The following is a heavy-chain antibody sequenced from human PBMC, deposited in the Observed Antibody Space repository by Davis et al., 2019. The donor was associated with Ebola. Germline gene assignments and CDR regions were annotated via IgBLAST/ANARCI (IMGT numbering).Heavy chain of an antibody. CDR3: TLLQEHL. Sequence: GESLKISCAASGFTFSDYYMSWIRQAPGKGLEWVSKISSSSSYTNYADSVKGRFTISRDNAKNSLYLQMNSLHQGPIGLPPGTLLQEHLWG. J-gene: IGHJ6*01. V-gene: IGHV3-11*03. CDR1: GFTFSDYY. CDR2: ISSSSSYT.